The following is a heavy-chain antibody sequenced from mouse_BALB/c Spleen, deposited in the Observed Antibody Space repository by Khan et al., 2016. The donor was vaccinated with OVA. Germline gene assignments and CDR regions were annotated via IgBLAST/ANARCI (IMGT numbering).Heavy chain of an antibody. J-gene: IGHJ1*01. CDR2: INTYTGEP. V-gene: IGHV9-3-1*01. CDR3: AKSASYWFCDV. D-gene: IGHD6-1*01. Sequence: QIQLVQSGPELKKPGETVKISCKASGYTFTNYGMNWVKQAPGKGLKWMGWINTYTGEPTYADDFKGRFAFSLETPANTAYLQINNLKYEDTATXFCAKSASYWFCDVWGAGTTVTVSS. CDR1: GYTFTNYG.